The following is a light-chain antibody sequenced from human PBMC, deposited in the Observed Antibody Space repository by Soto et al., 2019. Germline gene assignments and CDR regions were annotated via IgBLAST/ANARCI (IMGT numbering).Light chain of an antibody. CDR1: QTIKRSS. Sequence: PATLFSSTRHLATLCFLASQTIKRSSLAWYQQKPGQPPRLLIFGASTRVAGIPARFSGSGSGTEFSLTIRSLQSEDFAVYYCQQYRQWPTFGEGTRLDIK. CDR2: GAS. V-gene: IGKV3-15*01. CDR3: QQYRQWPT. J-gene: IGKJ5*01.